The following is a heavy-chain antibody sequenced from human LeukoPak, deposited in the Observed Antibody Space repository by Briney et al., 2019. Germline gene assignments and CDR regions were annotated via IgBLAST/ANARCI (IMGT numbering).Heavy chain of an antibody. CDR3: ATSNTIFGVAD. CDR1: GYTLTELS. Sequence: ASVTVSCKVSGYTLTELSMHWVRQAPGKGLDWVGGFDLEEGETIYAQKFQGRVTMTDDTSTDTAYMELSSLRSEDTAVYYCATSNTIFGVADWGQGTLVTVSS. V-gene: IGHV1-24*01. D-gene: IGHD3-3*01. J-gene: IGHJ4*02. CDR2: FDLEEGET.